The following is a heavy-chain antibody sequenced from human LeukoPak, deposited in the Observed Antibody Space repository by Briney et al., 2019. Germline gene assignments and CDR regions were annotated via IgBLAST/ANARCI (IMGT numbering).Heavy chain of an antibody. J-gene: IGHJ6*03. CDR2: INPNSGGT. V-gene: IGHV1-2*06. CDR3: ARETYYYYMDF. CDR1: GSTFTGYY. Sequence: GASVKVSCKASGSTFTGYYMHWVRQAPGQGLEWMGRINPNSGGTNYAQKFQGRVTITRDTSINTAYMELSRLRSDDTAVYYCARETYYYYMDFWGKGTTVTVSS.